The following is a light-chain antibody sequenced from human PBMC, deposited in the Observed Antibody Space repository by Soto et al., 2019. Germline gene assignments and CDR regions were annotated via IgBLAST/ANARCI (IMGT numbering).Light chain of an antibody. J-gene: IGKJ5*01. CDR1: QSISSW. CDR3: QQSYSTPIT. CDR2: DAS. V-gene: IGKV1-5*01. Sequence: DIQMTQSPSTLSASVGDRVTITCRASQSISSWLAWYQQKPGKAPKLLIYDASSLESGVPSRFSGSGSGTDFTLTISNLQSEDFATYYCQQSYSTPITFGQGTRLEI.